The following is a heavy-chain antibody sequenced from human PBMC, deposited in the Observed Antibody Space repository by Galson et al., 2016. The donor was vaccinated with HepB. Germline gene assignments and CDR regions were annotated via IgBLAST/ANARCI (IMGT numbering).Heavy chain of an antibody. CDR2: IKYDGSGR. J-gene: IGHJ6*02. Sequence: SLRLSCAASGFTFSDFWMTWVRQAPGKGLEWVANIKYDGSGRDYVDSVKGRFTVSRDNAMNSLSLQMNSLRVEDTAVYFCAGSTNYRILYHSSSALDVWGQGTTVLVSS. V-gene: IGHV3-7*01. CDR3: AGSTNYRILYHSSSALDV. D-gene: IGHD4-11*01. CDR1: GFTFSDFW.